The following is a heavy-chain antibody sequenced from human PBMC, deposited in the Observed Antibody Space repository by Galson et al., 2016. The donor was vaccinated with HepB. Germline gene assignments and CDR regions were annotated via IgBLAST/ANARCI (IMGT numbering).Heavy chain of an antibody. CDR2: ISAYNGDT. CDR1: GYTFTNHG. J-gene: IGHJ4*02. CDR3: ARVPREKWEVPWRAIDN. D-gene: IGHD1-26*01. V-gene: IGHV1-18*04. Sequence: SVKVSCKASGYTFTNHGISWVRQAPGQGLEWMGWISAYNGDTYYAHKLQDRVTMTTDTSTTTAHMELRSLRSDDTTVYYCARVPREKWEVPWRAIDNWGQGTLVTVSS.